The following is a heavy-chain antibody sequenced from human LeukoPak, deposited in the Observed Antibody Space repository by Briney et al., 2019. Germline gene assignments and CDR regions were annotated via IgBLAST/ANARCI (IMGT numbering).Heavy chain of an antibody. CDR2: ISGSGGST. V-gene: IGHV3-23*01. Sequence: GGSLRLSCAASGFTFSNYAMSWVRQAPGKGLEWVSAISGSGGSTYYADSVKGRFTISRDNSKNTLYLQVNSLRAEDTAVYYCANAPHYYYYGMDVWGQGTTVTVSS. J-gene: IGHJ6*02. CDR3: ANAPHYYYYGMDV. CDR1: GFTFSNYA.